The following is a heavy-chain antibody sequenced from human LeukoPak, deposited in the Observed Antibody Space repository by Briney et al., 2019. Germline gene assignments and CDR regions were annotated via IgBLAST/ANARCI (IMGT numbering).Heavy chain of an antibody. CDR3: ARVGIGAFDI. Sequence: GGSLRLSCAASGFTFGSYSMNWVRQAPGKGLEWVSSISSSSSYIYYADSVKGRFTISRDNAKNSLYLQMNSLRAEDTAVYYCARVGIGAFDIWGQGTMVTVSS. V-gene: IGHV3-21*01. CDR2: ISSSSSYI. J-gene: IGHJ3*02. D-gene: IGHD2-21*01. CDR1: GFTFGSYS.